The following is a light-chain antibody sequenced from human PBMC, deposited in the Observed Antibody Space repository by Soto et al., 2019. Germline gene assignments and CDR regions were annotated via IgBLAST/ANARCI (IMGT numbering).Light chain of an antibody. CDR1: QSVSNNY. J-gene: IGKJ1*01. V-gene: IGKV3-20*01. CDR3: HQYGSSLWT. CDR2: GAS. Sequence: EIVLTQSSGTLSLSPGERATLSCRASQSVSNNYLAWYQQKPGQAPRLLIHGASSRATGIPDRFSGSGSGTDFTFTISRLEPEDFAVYYCHQYGSSLWTFGQGTKV.